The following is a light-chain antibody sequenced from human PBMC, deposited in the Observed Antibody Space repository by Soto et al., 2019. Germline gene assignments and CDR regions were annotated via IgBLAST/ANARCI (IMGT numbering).Light chain of an antibody. CDR2: EVS. Sequence: QSALTQPASVSGSPGQSITISCTGTSSDVGSYNDVSWYQQHPGKAPKLMIYEVSNRPSGVSNRFSGSKSGNTASLTISGLQAEDEANCYCSSYTSSSTRVFGGGTQLTVL. CDR3: SSYTSSSTRV. V-gene: IGLV2-14*01. J-gene: IGLJ3*02. CDR1: SSDVGSYND.